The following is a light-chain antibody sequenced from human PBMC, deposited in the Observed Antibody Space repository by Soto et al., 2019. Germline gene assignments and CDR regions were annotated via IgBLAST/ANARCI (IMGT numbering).Light chain of an antibody. J-gene: IGKJ4*01. CDR2: KAS. CDR1: QNIGDW. Sequence: DIQMTQSPSTLSASVGDRVTIACRASQNIGDWLAWYQQKPGKAPNLLIYKASTLESGVPSRFSGSGSGTEFTLASSSLQPEDFATYYCQQYNDLSTFGGGTKVDIK. CDR3: QQYNDLST. V-gene: IGKV1-5*03.